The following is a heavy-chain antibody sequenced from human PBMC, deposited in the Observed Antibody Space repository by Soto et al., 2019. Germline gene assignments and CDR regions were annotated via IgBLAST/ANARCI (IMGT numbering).Heavy chain of an antibody. V-gene: IGHV4-59*01. CDR2: VYSTEIT. CDR1: GDSISSYF. J-gene: IGHJ5*02. Sequence: SETLSLTCTVSGDSISSYFWSWIRQPPGKGLEWIGYVYSTEITNYDPSLKSRVAMSIDTSKNQFSLKVRSVTAADTAVYYCARGSEAWFDPWGQGTLVTVSS. CDR3: ARGSEAWFDP.